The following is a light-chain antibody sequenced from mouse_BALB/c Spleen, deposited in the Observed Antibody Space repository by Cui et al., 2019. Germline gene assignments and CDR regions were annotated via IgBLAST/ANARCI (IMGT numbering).Light chain of an antibody. Sequence: ENVLTQSPAIMDASLGQKVTMTCSASSSVSPSYLHWYQQKSGASPKPLIHRTSNLASGVPARFSGSGSGTSYSLTISSVEAEDDATYYCQQWSGYPFTFGAGTKLELK. V-gene: IGKV4-58*01. CDR3: QQWSGYPFT. CDR1: SSVSPSY. J-gene: IGKJ5*01. CDR2: RTS.